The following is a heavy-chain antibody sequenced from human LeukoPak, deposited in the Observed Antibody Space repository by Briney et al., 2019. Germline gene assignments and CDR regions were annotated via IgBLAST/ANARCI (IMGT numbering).Heavy chain of an antibody. Sequence: SETLSLTCNVSGASISNYYWNWVRQPAGKGLEWIGRIYTSGTTKYNPSLNNRVTMSVDKSTNQVSLRLTSVTAADTAIYYCARDVLIVGSMGFDPWGQGTLVTVSS. CDR3: ARDVLIVGSMGFDP. D-gene: IGHD1-26*01. J-gene: IGHJ5*02. CDR1: GASISNYY. V-gene: IGHV4-4*07. CDR2: IYTSGTT.